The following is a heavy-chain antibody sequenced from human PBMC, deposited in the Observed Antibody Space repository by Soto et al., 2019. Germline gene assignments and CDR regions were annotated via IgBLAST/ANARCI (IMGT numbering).Heavy chain of an antibody. Sequence: QVQLVQSGAEVKKPGSSVKVSCKASGGTFSSYTISWVRQAPGQGLEWMGRIIPILGIANYAQKFQGRVTITADKSTSTAYMELSSLRSEDTAVYYCARGRGIVVVPAADWGQGTLVTVSS. CDR1: GGTFSSYT. J-gene: IGHJ4*02. CDR2: IIPILGIA. V-gene: IGHV1-69*02. D-gene: IGHD2-2*01. CDR3: ARGRGIVVVPAAD.